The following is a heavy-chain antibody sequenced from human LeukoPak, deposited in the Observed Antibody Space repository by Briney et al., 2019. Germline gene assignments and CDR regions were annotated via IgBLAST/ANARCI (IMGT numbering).Heavy chain of an antibody. D-gene: IGHD4-17*01. CDR3: AKITKATTPNY. Sequence: QPGGSLRLSCAASGLTFSNYAMNWVRQASGKGLEWVSGITDSGRKTYYADSVKGRLSISRDNSKNTVYLQMSDLRAEDTAVYYCAKITKATTPNYWGQGTLVTVSS. CDR1: GLTFSNYA. J-gene: IGHJ4*02. CDR2: ITDSGRKT. V-gene: IGHV3-23*01.